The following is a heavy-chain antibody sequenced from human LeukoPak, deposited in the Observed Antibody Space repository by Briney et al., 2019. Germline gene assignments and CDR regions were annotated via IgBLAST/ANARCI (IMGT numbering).Heavy chain of an antibody. Sequence: GGSLRLSCAASGFTFSSYAMSWVRQAPGKGLEWVSVIYSGGSTYYADSVKGRFTISRDNSKNTLYLQMNSLRAEDTAVYYCAGGVYLDYWGREPWSPSPQ. CDR1: GFTFSSYA. D-gene: IGHD3-16*01. J-gene: IGHJ4*02. CDR2: IYSGGST. V-gene: IGHV3-66*02. CDR3: AGGVYLDY.